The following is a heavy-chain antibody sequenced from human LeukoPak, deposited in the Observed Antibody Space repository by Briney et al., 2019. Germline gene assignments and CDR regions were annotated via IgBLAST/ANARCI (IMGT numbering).Heavy chain of an antibody. D-gene: IGHD3-3*01. CDR3: ARGRKRPGSITIFGVPYNWFDP. CDR2: INHSGST. CDR1: GGSFSGYY. V-gene: IGHV4-34*01. J-gene: IGHJ5*02. Sequence: SETLSLTCAVYGGSFSGYYWSWIRQPPGKGLEWIGEINHSGSTNYNPSLKGRVTISVDTSKNQFSLKLSSVTAADTAVYYCARGRKRPGSITIFGVPYNWFDPWGQGTLVTVSS.